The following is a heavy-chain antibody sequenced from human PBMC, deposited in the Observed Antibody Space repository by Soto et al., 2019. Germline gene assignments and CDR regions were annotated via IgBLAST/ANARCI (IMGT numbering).Heavy chain of an antibody. CDR3: TKASSDRHHMDV. CDR1: GFTFSNFV. Sequence: GGSLRLSCATSGFTFSNFVMRWVRQTPGKGLEWVSTITSTGGDTYYTDPVKGRFTISRDNSKNTLYLQMSSLRAEDTALYYCTKASSDRHHMDVWGQGTTVTVSS. J-gene: IGHJ6*02. V-gene: IGHV3-23*01. CDR2: ITSTGGDT.